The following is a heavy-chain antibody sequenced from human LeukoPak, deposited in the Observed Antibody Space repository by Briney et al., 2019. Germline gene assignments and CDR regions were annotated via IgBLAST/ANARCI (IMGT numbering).Heavy chain of an antibody. V-gene: IGHV1-18*01. CDR3: ARGDIMITFGGVHFDY. Sequence: GASVKVSCKASGYTFTSYGISWVRQAPGQGLEWMGWISAYNGNTNYAQKLQGRVTMTTDTSTSTAYMELRSLRSDDTAVYYCARGDIMITFGGVHFDYWGPGTLVTVSS. D-gene: IGHD3-16*01. CDR2: ISAYNGNT. CDR1: GYTFTSYG. J-gene: IGHJ4*02.